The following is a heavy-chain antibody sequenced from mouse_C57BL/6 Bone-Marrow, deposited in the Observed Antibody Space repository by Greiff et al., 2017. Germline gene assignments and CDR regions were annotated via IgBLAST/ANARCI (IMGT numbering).Heavy chain of an antibody. CDR1: GYTFTEYT. D-gene: IGHD1-1*01. V-gene: IGHV1-62-2*01. Sequence: VQLQQSGAELVKPGASVKLSCKASGYTFTEYTIHWVKQRSGQGLEWIGWFYPGSGSIKYNEKFKDKATLTSDKSSSNVYMELSRLTSEDSAVYFCARHSLYYYGSRGYYAMDYWGQGTSVTVSS. J-gene: IGHJ4*01. CDR2: FYPGSGSI. CDR3: ARHSLYYYGSRGYYAMDY.